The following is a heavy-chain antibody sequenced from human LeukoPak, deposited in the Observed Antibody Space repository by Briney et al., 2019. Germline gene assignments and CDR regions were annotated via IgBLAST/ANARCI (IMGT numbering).Heavy chain of an antibody. D-gene: IGHD3-10*01. J-gene: IGHJ4*02. V-gene: IGHV3-23*01. CDR3: AARKVRGVWFYLDY. Sequence: LSGGSLRLSYAASGFTVCAYAMAWVRQAPGKGLEWVSTIYDDNTYYADSVKGRFAISTDNSKNTLYLQMNSLRVEDTAVYFCAARKVRGVWFYLDYWGQGTLVTVSS. CDR1: GFTVCAYA. CDR2: IYDDNT.